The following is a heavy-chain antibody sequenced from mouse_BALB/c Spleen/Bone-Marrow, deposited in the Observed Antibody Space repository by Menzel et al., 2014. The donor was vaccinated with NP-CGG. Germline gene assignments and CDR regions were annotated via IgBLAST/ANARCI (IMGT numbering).Heavy chain of an antibody. CDR1: GFNIKDTY. Sequence: VQLQQPGAELVKPGASVKLSCTASGFNIKDTYIHWVKQRPEQGLEWIGRIDPANGNTKYDPKFQGKATITAGTSSNTAYLHLSSLTSEDTAVYYCARYRYYGSSGWDYWGQGTSVTVSS. CDR2: IDPANGNT. V-gene: IGHV14-3*02. D-gene: IGHD1-1*01. CDR3: ARYRYYGSSGWDY. J-gene: IGHJ4*01.